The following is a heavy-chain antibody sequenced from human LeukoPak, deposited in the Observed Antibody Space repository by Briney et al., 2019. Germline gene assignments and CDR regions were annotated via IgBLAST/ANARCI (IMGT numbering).Heavy chain of an antibody. V-gene: IGHV3-13*01. CDR1: GFTFSSYD. CDR2: FHTDVDT. J-gene: IGHJ4*02. CDR3: ARGSGPGVTTIDS. Sequence: GGSLRPSCAASGFTFSSYDMHWVRQATGKGLEWVSAFHTDVDTYYSDSVKGRFTISRENAKNSLYLQMNSLRAGDTAVYYCARGSGPGVTTIDSWGQGTLVTVSS. D-gene: IGHD4-17*01.